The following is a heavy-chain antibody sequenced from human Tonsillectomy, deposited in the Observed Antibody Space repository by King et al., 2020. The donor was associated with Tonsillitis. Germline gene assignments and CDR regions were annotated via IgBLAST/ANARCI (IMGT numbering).Heavy chain of an antibody. V-gene: IGHV3-33*05. CDR2: ISYDGSNK. J-gene: IGHJ4*02. Sequence: VQLVESGGGVVQPGRSLRLSCAASGFTFSSYGMHWVRQAPGKGLEWVAVISYDGSNKYYADSVKGRFTISRDNSKNTLYLQMNSLRAEDTAVYYCARQGDAPLNYFYYWGQGTLVTVSS. CDR3: ARQGDAPLNYFYY. CDR1: GFTFSSYG. D-gene: IGHD2-2*01.